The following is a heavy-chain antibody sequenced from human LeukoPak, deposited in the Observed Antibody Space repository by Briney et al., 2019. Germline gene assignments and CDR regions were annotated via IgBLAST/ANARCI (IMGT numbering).Heavy chain of an antibody. CDR3: VKFGVDYDMGV. J-gene: IGHJ6*02. CDR1: GGSISSYY. Sequence: SETLSLTCTVSGGSISSYYWSWIRQPPGKGLEWIGYIYYSGSTNYNPSLKSRVTISVDTSKNQFSLKLSSVTAADTAIYYCVKFGVDYDMGVWGQGTTVTVSS. CDR2: IYYSGST. V-gene: IGHV4-59*01. D-gene: IGHD3-16*01.